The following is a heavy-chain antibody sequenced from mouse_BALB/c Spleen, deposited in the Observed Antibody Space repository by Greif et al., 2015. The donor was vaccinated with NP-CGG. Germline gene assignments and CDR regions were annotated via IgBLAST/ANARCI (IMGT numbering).Heavy chain of an antibody. V-gene: IGHV5-6-4*01. J-gene: IGHJ2*01. CDR1: GFTFSSYT. CDR3: TRDVDGNYLDY. D-gene: IGHD2-3*01. Sequence: EVKLVESGGGLVKPGGSLKLSCAASGFTFSSYTMSWVRQTPEKRLEWVATISSGGSYTYYPDSVKGRFTISRDNAKNTLYLQMSSLKSEDTAMYYCTRDVDGNYLDYWGQGTTLTVSS. CDR2: ISSGGSYT.